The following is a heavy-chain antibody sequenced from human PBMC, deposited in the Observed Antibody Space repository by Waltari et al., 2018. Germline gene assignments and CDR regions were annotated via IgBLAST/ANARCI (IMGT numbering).Heavy chain of an antibody. CDR2: IYYSGST. Sequence: QVQLQESGPGLVKPSQTLSPTCTVSGGSISSGGSYWSWIRQHPGKGLEWIGYIYYSGSTYYNPSLKSRVTISVDTSKNQFSLKLSSVTAADTAVYYCASLYYYDSSGWKQDGFVFDYWGQGTLVTVSS. CDR1: GGSISSGGSY. CDR3: ASLYYYDSSGWKQDGFVFDY. V-gene: IGHV4-31*03. J-gene: IGHJ4*02. D-gene: IGHD3-22*01.